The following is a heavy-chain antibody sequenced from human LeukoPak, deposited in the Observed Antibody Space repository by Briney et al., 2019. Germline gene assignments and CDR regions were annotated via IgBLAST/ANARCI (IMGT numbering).Heavy chain of an antibody. CDR2: IYTGGST. CDR1: GFTFTNYW. V-gene: IGHV3-66*01. D-gene: IGHD2-15*01. CDR3: ARGLGTNYGGYCTGGSCPVY. Sequence: GGSLRLSCAASGFTFTNYWMNWVRQAPGKGLEWVSVIYTGGSTYSADSAKGRFTISRDYSENTVYLQMNSLRVEDTAVYYCARGLGTNYGGYCTGGSCPVYWGQGTLVTVSS. J-gene: IGHJ4*02.